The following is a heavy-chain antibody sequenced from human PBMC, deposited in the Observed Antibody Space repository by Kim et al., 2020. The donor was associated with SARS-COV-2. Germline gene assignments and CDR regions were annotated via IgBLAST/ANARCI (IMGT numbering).Heavy chain of an antibody. J-gene: IGHJ4*02. CDR3: GYYSSGWYVDY. D-gene: IGHD6-19*01. V-gene: IGHV4-39*01. Sequence: SETLSLTCTVSGGSISSSSYYWGWIRQPPGKGLEWIGSIYYSGSTYYNPSLKSRVTISVDTSKNQFSLKLSSVTAADTAVYYCGYYSSGWYVDYWGQGTLVTVSS. CDR2: IYYSGST. CDR1: GGSISSSSYY.